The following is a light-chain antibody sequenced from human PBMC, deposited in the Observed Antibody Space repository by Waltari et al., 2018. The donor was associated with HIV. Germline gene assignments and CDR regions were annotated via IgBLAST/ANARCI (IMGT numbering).Light chain of an antibody. V-gene: IGLV4-69*01. J-gene: IGLJ3*02. CDR1: SGHSRYD. CDR3: QTWENGPKV. CDR2: VNSDGSH. Sequence: QLVLTHSPSASASLGASVKLTCTLSSGHSRYDSAWNQQQPEKGPRYLMKVNSDGSHNKGDGIPDRFSGSSSGAERYLTISSLQSDDEADYYCQTWENGPKVFGGGTKLTVV.